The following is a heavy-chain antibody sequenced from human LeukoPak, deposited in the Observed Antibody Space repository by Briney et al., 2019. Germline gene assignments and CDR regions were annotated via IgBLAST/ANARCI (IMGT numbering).Heavy chain of an antibody. CDR1: AGSVTSTTYY. CDR2: VHYNGAT. V-gene: IGHV4-39*01. CDR3: ARRRVAANAGWFDP. D-gene: IGHD2-15*01. Sequence: SETLSLTCTVSAGSVTSTTYYWGWARQPPGKGLEWVGVVHYNGATYYDPSLKSRVTMSIDTSENQFSLKVTSVTAADTAVYYCARRRVAANAGWFDPWGQGTLVTVSS. J-gene: IGHJ5*02.